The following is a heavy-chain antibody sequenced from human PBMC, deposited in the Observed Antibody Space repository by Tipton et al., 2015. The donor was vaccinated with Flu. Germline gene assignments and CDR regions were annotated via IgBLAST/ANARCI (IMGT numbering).Heavy chain of an antibody. CDR1: GDSISGGLYY. CDR2: IYTSETP. Sequence: LRLSCTVSGDSISGGLYYWSWIRQPAGKGLEWIGRIYTSETPNYNPSLKSRVTITLDTSKSQLSLSLTSVTAADTAVYYCARERKRGAYIDYWGQGTPVTVSS. CDR3: ARERKRGAYIDY. V-gene: IGHV4-61*02. D-gene: IGHD3-10*01. J-gene: IGHJ4*02.